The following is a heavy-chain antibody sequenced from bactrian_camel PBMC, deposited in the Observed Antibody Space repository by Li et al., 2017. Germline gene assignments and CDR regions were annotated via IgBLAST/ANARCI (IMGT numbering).Heavy chain of an antibody. CDR2: INSGGGIT. V-gene: IGHV3S26*01. Sequence: HVQLVESGGGLVQPGGSLRLSCAASGFTFSSYWMYWVRQDPGKGLEWVSTINSGGGITTAADSVKGRFTISRDNAKNTMYLQMDGLKPEDAAVYYCVLLLFEDGMDYWGKGTQVTVS. CDR1: GFTFSSYW. D-gene: IGHD2*01. J-gene: IGHJ7*01.